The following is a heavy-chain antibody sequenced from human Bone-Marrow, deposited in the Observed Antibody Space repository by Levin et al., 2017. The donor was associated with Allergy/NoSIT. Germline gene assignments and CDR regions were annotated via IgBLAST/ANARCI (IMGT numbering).Heavy chain of an antibody. D-gene: IGHD6-19*01. CDR3: ARGGSGGWSDQFFRN. J-gene: IGHJ1*01. Sequence: GGSLRLSCAASGFTFSVYGMNWVRQAPGKGLEWVSYITASDSSALYADSVKGRFTISRDNAKNSLYLQMNSLRDEDTAVYYWARGGSGGWSDQFFRNWGQGTLVTVSS. CDR1: GFTFSVYG. CDR2: ITASDSSA. V-gene: IGHV3-48*02.